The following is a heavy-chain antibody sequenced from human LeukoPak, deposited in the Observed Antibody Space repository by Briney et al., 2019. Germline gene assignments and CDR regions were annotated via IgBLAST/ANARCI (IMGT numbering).Heavy chain of an antibody. J-gene: IGHJ3*02. CDR3: ASSTYYDFWSSLPDAFDI. CDR2: IYYSGST. Sequence: SETLSLTCTVSGGSISSSSYYWGWIRQPPGKALEWIGSIYYSGSTYYNPSLKSRVTISVDTSKNQFSLKLSSVTAADTAVYYCASSTYYDFWSSLPDAFDIWGQGTMVTVSS. V-gene: IGHV4-39*07. D-gene: IGHD3-3*01. CDR1: GGSISSSSYY.